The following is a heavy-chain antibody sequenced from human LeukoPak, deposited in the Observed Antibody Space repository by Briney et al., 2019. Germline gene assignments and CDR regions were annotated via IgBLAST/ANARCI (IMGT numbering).Heavy chain of an antibody. V-gene: IGHV3-23*01. D-gene: IGHD5-24*01. Sequence: GGSLRLSCAVSGITVSNYGMSWVRQAPGKGLEWVAGISGSGGGTNYADSVKGRFTISRDNFKNTLYLQMNSLRAEDTAVYFFWKPGVVIRVNLIGFPQEGYFFESWGQGGLV. CDR3: WKPGVVIRVNLIGFPQEGYFFES. CDR1: GITVSNYG. J-gene: IGHJ5*02. CDR2: ISGSGGGT.